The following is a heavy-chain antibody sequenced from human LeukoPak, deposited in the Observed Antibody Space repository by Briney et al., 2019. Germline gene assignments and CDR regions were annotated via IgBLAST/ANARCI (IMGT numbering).Heavy chain of an antibody. CDR3: ARDTTMIVVAPGAFDI. CDR2: IYTSGST. CDR1: GGSISSYY. Sequence: SETLSLTCTVSGGSISSYYWSWIRQPAGKGLEWIGRIYTSGSTNYNPSLKSRVTISVDTSKNQFSLKLSSVTAADTAVYYCARDTTMIVVAPGAFDIWGQGTMVTVSS. D-gene: IGHD3-22*01. V-gene: IGHV4-4*07. J-gene: IGHJ3*02.